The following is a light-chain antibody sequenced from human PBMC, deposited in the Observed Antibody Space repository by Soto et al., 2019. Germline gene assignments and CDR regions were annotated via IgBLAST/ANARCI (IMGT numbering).Light chain of an antibody. V-gene: IGKV3-15*01. J-gene: IGKJ4*01. CDR3: QRCNNWPLT. CDR1: QGIGAT. Sequence: EIVMTQSPATLSVSPGERATLSCRASQGIGATLSWYQQKTGQPPRLLIYDTSTRATGVQARFSGSRSGAEFTLTINSLHSEDFGVYYWQRCNNWPLTFGGGTKVEVK. CDR2: DTS.